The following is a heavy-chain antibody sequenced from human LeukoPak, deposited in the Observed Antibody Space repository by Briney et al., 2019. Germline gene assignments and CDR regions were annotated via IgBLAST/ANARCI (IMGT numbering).Heavy chain of an antibody. CDR2: IYYSGST. CDR1: GGSISSYY. V-gene: IGHV4-59*01. Sequence: SETLSLTCTVSGGSISSYYWSWIRQPPGKGLEWIWYIYYSGSTNYNPSLKSRVTISVDTSKNQFSLKLSSVTAADTAVYYCARDRGDAFDIWGQGTMVTVSS. J-gene: IGHJ3*02. D-gene: IGHD3-10*01. CDR3: ARDRGDAFDI.